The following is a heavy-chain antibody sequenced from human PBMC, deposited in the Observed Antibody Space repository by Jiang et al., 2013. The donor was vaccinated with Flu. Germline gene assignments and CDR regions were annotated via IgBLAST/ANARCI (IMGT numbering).Heavy chain of an antibody. CDR1: FTGYY. J-gene: IGHJ4*02. CDR2: INPNSGGT. CDR3: ARDSDLGAYYFDY. Sequence: FTGYYMHWVRQAPGQGLEWMGWINPNSGGTNYAQKFQGRVTMTRDTSISTAYMELSRLRSDDTAVYYCARDSDLGAYYFDYWGQGTLVTVSS. V-gene: IGHV1-2*02. D-gene: IGHD3-16*01.